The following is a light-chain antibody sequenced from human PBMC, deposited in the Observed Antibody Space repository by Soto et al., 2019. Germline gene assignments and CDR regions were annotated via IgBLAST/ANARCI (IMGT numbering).Light chain of an antibody. CDR3: QQYESSPHN. CDR2: GAS. J-gene: IGKJ3*01. CDR1: QSVSGRY. V-gene: IGKV3-20*01. Sequence: SLSPGERATLSCRASQSVSGRYLAWYQQKPGQAPRLLIEGASSRAAGIPDRFSGSESGPDFTLTISRVEPEDFAVYYCQQYESSPHNFGPGTRVEI.